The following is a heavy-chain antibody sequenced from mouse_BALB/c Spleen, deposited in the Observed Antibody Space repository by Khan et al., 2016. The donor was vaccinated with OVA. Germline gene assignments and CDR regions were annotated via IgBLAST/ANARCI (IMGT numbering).Heavy chain of an antibody. CDR1: GFHIKDTY. V-gene: IGHV14-3*02. CDR3: AYTLLLCAIDS. CDR2: IDPANGNT. D-gene: IGHD1-2*01. Sequence: VQLQQSGAELVRPGVSVKLSCTASGFHIKDTYVHWVKQRPEQGLEWIGRIDPANGNTKFDPKFQGKAIIPPDTSSNTAYLQLSNLTSEDMAVYYRAYTLLLCAIDSWGQGTSVTVSS. J-gene: IGHJ4*01.